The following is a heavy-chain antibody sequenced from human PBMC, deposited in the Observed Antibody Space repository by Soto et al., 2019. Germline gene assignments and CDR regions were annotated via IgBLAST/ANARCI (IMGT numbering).Heavy chain of an antibody. J-gene: IGHJ3*02. Sequence: QVQLVQSGAEVKKPGASVKVSCKASAYTFTSYGISWVRQAPGQGLEWMGGISAYNGNTHYARRLQGRVTMTTDTSTSTPYMELRSLRSDDTAFYCCARYLRDALNMWGQGTRVTVSS. CDR3: ARYLRDALNM. D-gene: IGHD3-3*01. CDR2: ISAYNGNT. V-gene: IGHV1-18*01. CDR1: AYTFTSYG.